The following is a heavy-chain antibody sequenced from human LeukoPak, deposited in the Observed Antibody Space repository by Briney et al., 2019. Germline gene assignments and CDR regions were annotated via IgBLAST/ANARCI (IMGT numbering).Heavy chain of an antibody. CDR2: IIPIFGTA. J-gene: IGHJ3*02. CDR1: GGTFSSYA. D-gene: IGHD6-19*01. Sequence: SVKVSCKASGGTFSSYAISWVRQAPGQGLEWMGGIIPIFGTANYAQKFQGRVTITTDESTSTAYMELSSLRSEDTAVYYCARELAGPDAFDIWGQGTMVTVSS. V-gene: IGHV1-69*05. CDR3: ARELAGPDAFDI.